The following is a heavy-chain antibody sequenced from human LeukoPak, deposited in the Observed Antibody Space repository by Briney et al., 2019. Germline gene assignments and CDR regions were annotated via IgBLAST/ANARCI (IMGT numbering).Heavy chain of an antibody. CDR3: ARQTGSGLFTLP. V-gene: IGHV4-59*08. CDR2: IYYSGST. J-gene: IGHJ4*02. D-gene: IGHD3/OR15-3a*01. CDR1: GGSISSYY. Sequence: SETLSLTCIVSGGSISSYYWSWIRQPPGKGLEWIGYIYYSGSTNYKPSLKSRVTISVATSKNQISLRLTSVTATDTAMYYCARQTGSGLFTLPGGQGTLVTVSS.